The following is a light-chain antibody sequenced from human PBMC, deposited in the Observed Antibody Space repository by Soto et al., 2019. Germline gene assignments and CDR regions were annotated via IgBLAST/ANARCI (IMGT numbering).Light chain of an antibody. Sequence: LTQSPGRLSLSPGERATLSCRASQSVSNYLAWYQQKPVQAPRLLIYGASTRATGIPARFSGSGSGTEFTLTISSLQSEDFAVYYCQQYNNWPPITFGQGTKVDIK. CDR3: QQYNNWPPIT. J-gene: IGKJ1*01. CDR1: QSVSNY. V-gene: IGKV3-15*01. CDR2: GAS.